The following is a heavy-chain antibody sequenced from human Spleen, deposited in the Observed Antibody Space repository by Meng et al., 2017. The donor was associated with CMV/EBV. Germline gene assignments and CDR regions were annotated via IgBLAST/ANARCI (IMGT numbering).Heavy chain of an antibody. J-gene: IGHJ2*01. CDR3: ARFCRGGWRYWYFDL. D-gene: IGHD6-19*01. CDR2: INHSGST. V-gene: IGHV4-34*01. CDR1: GGSFSVYY. Sequence: SQTLSLTCGVYGGSFSVYYWSWIRQPPGKGLEWIGEINHSGSTNYNPSLKSRVTISVDTSKNQFSLKLSSVTAADTAVYYCARFCRGGWRYWYFDLWGRGTLVTVSS.